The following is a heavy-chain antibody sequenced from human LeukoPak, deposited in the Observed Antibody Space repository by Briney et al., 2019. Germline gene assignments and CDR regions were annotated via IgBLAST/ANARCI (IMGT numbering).Heavy chain of an antibody. D-gene: IGHD4-17*01. Sequence: GESLKISCKGSGYRFTNYWITWVRQMPGKGLEWMGRIDPSDSYTNYSPSFQGHVTISADKSISTAYLQWSSLKASDTAMYYCARLYGDYYYFDYWGQGTLVTVSS. CDR1: GYRFTNYW. V-gene: IGHV5-10-1*01. CDR3: ARLYGDYYYFDY. J-gene: IGHJ4*02. CDR2: IDPSDSYT.